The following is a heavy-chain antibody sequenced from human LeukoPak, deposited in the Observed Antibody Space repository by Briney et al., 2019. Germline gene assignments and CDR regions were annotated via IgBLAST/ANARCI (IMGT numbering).Heavy chain of an antibody. CDR1: GFSFSSHS. J-gene: IGHJ4*02. V-gene: IGHV3-23*01. CDR3: SAQPKSLAGAMHS. Sequence: PGGSLRLSCAASGFSFSSHSMTWVRQAPGKGLDWVSTISPRSDFTFYADSVKGRFTVSRDNSRNILFLHMSTLRAEDTAVYYCSAQPKSLAGAMHSWGQGALVTVSS. D-gene: IGHD1-1*01. CDR2: ISPRSDFT.